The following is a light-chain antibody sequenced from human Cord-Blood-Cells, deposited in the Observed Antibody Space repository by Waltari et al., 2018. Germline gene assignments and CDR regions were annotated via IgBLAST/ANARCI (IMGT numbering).Light chain of an antibody. CDR1: AFPQPY. Sequence: SYELTQPPSVSVSPGQTARITCSGDAFPQPYAYWYQQKPGQAPVLVIYKDSERPSGIPERFSGSSSGTTVTLTISGVQAEDEADYYCQSADSSGTWVFGGGTKLTVL. J-gene: IGLJ3*02. CDR3: QSADSSGTWV. CDR2: KDS. V-gene: IGLV3-25*02.